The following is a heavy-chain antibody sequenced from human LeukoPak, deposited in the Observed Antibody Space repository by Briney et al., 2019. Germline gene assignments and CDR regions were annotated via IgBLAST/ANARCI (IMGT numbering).Heavy chain of an antibody. CDR3: AKCGNSGCHLIDY. V-gene: IGHV3-33*06. J-gene: IGHJ4*02. CDR2: IWYDGTNK. CDR1: GFTFSSHG. D-gene: IGHD5-12*01. Sequence: GVSLRLSCAASGFTFSSHGMHWVRQAPGKGLEWVAVIWYDGTNKYYADSVKGRFTISRDNSKSTLYLQMDSLRAEDTAVYYCAKCGNSGCHLIDYWGQGTLVTVSS.